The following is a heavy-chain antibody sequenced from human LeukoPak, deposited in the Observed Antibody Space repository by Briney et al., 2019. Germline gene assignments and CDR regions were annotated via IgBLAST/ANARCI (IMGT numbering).Heavy chain of an antibody. J-gene: IGHJ6*04. D-gene: IGHD6-19*01. CDR2: ISAYNGDT. Sequence: GGSVKVSCKASRYMFSSYGISSVRQAPGQGLEWRGWISAYNGDTKYAQKLQGRVILTRDTSTRTVYVELPSLRSDDTAVYYCARDRRGRAVARPYYFNGMDVWGEGTTVTVSS. CDR1: RYMFSSYG. CDR3: ARDRRGRAVARPYYFNGMDV. V-gene: IGHV1-18*04.